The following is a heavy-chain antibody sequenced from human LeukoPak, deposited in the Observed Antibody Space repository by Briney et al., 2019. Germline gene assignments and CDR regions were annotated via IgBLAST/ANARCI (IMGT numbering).Heavy chain of an antibody. V-gene: IGHV4-59*12. D-gene: IGHD1-1*01. CDR3: SGWNAGYYYMDV. CDR2: IYYSGST. CDR1: GGSISDYY. J-gene: IGHJ6*03. Sequence: PSESLSLTCTVSGGSISDYYWSWIRQPPGKGLEWLGYIYYSGSTNYKPSLKSRVTISVDTSKNQFSLKLSSVTAADTAVYYCSGWNAGYYYMDVWGKGTTVTVSS.